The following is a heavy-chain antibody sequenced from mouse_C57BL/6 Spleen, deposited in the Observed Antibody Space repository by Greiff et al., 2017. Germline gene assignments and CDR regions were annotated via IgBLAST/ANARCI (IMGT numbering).Heavy chain of an antibody. Sequence: VQLQQSGPELVKPGASVKISCKASGYSFTGYYMNWVKQSPEKSLEWIGEINPSTGGTTYNQKFKAKATLTVDKSSSTAYMQLKSLTSEDSAVYYCARSGYYDYDYYAMDYWGQGTSVTVSS. V-gene: IGHV1-42*01. D-gene: IGHD2-4*01. CDR3: ARSGYYDYDYYAMDY. J-gene: IGHJ4*01. CDR2: INPSTGGT. CDR1: GYSFTGYY.